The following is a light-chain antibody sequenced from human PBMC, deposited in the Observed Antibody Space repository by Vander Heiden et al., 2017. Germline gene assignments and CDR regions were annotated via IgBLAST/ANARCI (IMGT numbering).Light chain of an antibody. CDR3: QQYGSSAYT. V-gene: IGKV3-20*01. Sequence: DILLPQPPGALDLSPGERATLSCRASQSVSSSYLAWYQQKHGQAPRLLIYGAPSRDTGIPDRFSGSGSGTDFTLTISRLEPEDFAVYYCQQYGSSAYTFGQGTKLEIK. CDR1: QSVSSSY. J-gene: IGKJ2*01. CDR2: GAP.